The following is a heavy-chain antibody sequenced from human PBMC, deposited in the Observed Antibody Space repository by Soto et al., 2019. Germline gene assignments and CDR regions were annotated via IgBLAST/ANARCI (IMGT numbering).Heavy chain of an antibody. D-gene: IGHD3-22*01. J-gene: IGHJ3*02. CDR2: IGSRTSDI. Sequence: PGGSLRLSCAASGFTLSRHTMNWVRHAPGKGLEWVSFIGSRTSDIYYADSVKGRFTISRDNAKNSLYLDLTRLRAEDTAVYFCVRDYYDTSGYPNTFDMWGQGTMVTVSS. CDR3: VRDYYDTSGYPNTFDM. V-gene: IGHV3-21*01. CDR1: GFTLSRHT.